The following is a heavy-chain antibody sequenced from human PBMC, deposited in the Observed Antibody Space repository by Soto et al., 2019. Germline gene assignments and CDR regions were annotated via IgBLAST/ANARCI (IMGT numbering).Heavy chain of an antibody. CDR1: GFTFSSYG. Sequence: GGSLILSCAASGFTFSSYGMHWVRQAPGKGLEWVAVISYDGSNREYADSVKGRFTISRDNPKNTLILQMNSLRAEDTAVYYCAKPAYSDSYMYSFDYWGQGTLVTVS. J-gene: IGHJ4*02. CDR2: ISYDGSNR. V-gene: IGHV3-30*18. CDR3: AKPAYSDSYMYSFDY. D-gene: IGHD6-6*01.